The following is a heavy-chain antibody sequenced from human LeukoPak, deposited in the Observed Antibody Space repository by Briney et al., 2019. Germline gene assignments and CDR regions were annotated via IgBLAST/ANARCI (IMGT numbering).Heavy chain of an antibody. J-gene: IGHJ4*02. Sequence: PGGSLRLSCAASGFTFSSYGMHWVRQAPGKGLEWVAVISYDGSNKYYADSVKGRFTISRDNSKNTLYLQMNSLRAEDTAVYYCAKASGYQVATAYDFWGQGTLVTVSS. D-gene: IGHD2-21*02. V-gene: IGHV3-30*18. CDR2: ISYDGSNK. CDR3: AKASGYQVATAYDF. CDR1: GFTFSSYG.